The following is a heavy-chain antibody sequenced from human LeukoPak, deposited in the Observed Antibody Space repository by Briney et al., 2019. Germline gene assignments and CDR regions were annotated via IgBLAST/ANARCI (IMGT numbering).Heavy chain of an antibody. V-gene: IGHV1-2*04. CDR2: INPNSGGT. CDR3: ARERIITMVGGNHYYYGMDV. Sequence: ASVKVSCKASGYTFTGFYMHWVRQAPGQGLEWMGWINPNSGGTNYAQKFQGWVTMTRDTSISTAYMELSRLRSDDTAVYYCARERIITMVGGNHYYYGMDVWGQGTTVTVSS. J-gene: IGHJ6*02. CDR1: GYTFTGFY. D-gene: IGHD3-10*01.